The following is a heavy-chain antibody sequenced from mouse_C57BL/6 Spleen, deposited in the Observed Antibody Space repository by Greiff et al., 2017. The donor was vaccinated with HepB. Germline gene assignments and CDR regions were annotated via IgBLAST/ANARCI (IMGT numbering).Heavy chain of an antibody. CDR2: IRNKANGYTT. V-gene: IGHV7-3*01. Sequence: EVQVVESGGGLVQPGGSLSLSCAASGFTFTDYYMSWVRQPPGKALEWLGFIRNKANGYTTEYSASVKGRFTISRDNSQSILYLQMNALRAEDSATYYCARGPGSYAMDYWGQGTSVTVSS. J-gene: IGHJ4*01. CDR1: GFTFTDYY. CDR3: ARGPGSYAMDY.